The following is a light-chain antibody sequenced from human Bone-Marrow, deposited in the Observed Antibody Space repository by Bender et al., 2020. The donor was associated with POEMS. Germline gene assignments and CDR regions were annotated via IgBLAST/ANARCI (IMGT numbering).Light chain of an antibody. Sequence: SYELTQPPSMSVSPGQTASITCSGDQLGDKYVCWYQQRPGQSPVLVISQDTKRPSGIPKRFSGSNSGNTATLTISGTQAIDEADYYCQAWDSSSAHWVFGGGTTLTVL. CDR1: QLGDKY. CDR2: QDT. CDR3: QAWDSSSAHWV. V-gene: IGLV3-1*01. J-gene: IGLJ3*02.